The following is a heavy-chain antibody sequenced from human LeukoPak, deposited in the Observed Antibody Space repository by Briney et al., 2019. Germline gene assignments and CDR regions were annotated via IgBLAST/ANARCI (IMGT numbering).Heavy chain of an antibody. CDR2: ISGSGGST. J-gene: IGHJ4*02. CDR3: AKDPTKYYYDSSGYSLFDY. V-gene: IGHV3-23*01. D-gene: IGHD3-22*01. CDR1: GFTFSSYA. Sequence: QPGGSLRLSCAASGFTFSSYAMSWVRQAPGKGLEWVSAISGSGGSTYYADSVKGRFTISRDNSKNTLYLQMNSLRAEDTAVYYCAKDPTKYYYDSSGYSLFDYWGQGTLVTVSS.